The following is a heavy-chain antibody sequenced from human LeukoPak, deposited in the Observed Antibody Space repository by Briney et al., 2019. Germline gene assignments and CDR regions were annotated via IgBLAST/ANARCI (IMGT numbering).Heavy chain of an antibody. CDR3: ARDNSSWDDSFDI. V-gene: IGHV3-20*01. D-gene: IGHD6-13*01. CDR1: GFTFDDYA. J-gene: IGHJ3*02. Sequence: GGSLRLSCAASGFTFDDYAMHWVRQAPGKGLEWVSGINWNGGSTGYAVSVKARFTISRDNAKNSLYLQMNSLRAEDTALYHCARDNSSWDDSFDIWGQGTMVTVSS. CDR2: INWNGGST.